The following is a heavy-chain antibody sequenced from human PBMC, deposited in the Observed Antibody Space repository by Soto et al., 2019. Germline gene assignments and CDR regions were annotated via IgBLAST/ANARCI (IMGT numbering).Heavy chain of an antibody. V-gene: IGHV1-46*01. CDR3: ARAGIVGATPSRGWFDP. CDR2: INPSGGST. J-gene: IGHJ5*02. Sequence: ASVKVSCTASGYTFTSYYMHWVRQAPGQGLEWMGIINPSGGSTSYAQKFQGRVTMTRDTSTSTVYMELSSLRSEDTAVYYCARAGIVGATPSRGWFDPWGQGTLVTVS. CDR1: GYTFTSYY. D-gene: IGHD1-26*01.